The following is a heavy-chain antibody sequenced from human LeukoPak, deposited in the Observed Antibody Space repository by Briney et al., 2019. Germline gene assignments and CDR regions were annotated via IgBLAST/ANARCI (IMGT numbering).Heavy chain of an antibody. CDR2: INHSGST. CDR1: GGSFSSYY. V-gene: IGHV4-34*01. CDR3: ARGLRDTAMEWHPNICFDP. D-gene: IGHD5-18*01. Sequence: SETLSLTCNVYGGSFSSYYWSWIRQPPGKGLEWIGEINHSGSTNYNPTLESRVTISVDTSKNQFSLKLRSVTAADTAVYYCARGLRDTAMEWHPNICFDPWGQGTLVTVSS. J-gene: IGHJ5*02.